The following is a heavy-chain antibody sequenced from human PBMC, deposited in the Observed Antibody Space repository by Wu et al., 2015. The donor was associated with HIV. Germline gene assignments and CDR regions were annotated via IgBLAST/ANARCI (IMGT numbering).Heavy chain of an antibody. Sequence: QVQLVQSGAEVKKPGASVKVSCKASGYTFTGYYMHWVRQAPGQGLEWMGWINPNSGGTNYAQKFQGRVTMTRDTSISTAYMELSRLRSDDTAVYYCARGEATYYYGSGSYYNFGYWGQGTLVTVSS. CDR3: ARGEATYYYGSGSYYNFGY. CDR2: INPNSGGT. V-gene: IGHV1-2*02. D-gene: IGHD3-10*01. J-gene: IGHJ4*02. CDR1: GYTFTGYY.